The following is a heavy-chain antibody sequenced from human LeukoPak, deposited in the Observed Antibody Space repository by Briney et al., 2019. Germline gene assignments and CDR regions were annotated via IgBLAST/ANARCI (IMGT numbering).Heavy chain of an antibody. V-gene: IGHV3-74*03. J-gene: IGHJ4*02. Sequence: PGGSLRLSCAASGFNVYSYWMHWVRQVPGKGLEWVARVDSDGEITTYADAVKGRFTISRDNAKSTLHLQMKGLRAEDAAVYYCAREGTLALAFDYWGQGTLVAVSS. CDR2: VDSDGEIT. CDR1: GFNVYSYW. CDR3: AREGTLALAFDY. D-gene: IGHD6-19*01.